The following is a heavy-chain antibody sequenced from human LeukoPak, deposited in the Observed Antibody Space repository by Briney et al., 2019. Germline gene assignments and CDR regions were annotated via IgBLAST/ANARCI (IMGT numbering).Heavy chain of an antibody. CDR2: MYYSGST. J-gene: IGHJ3*02. D-gene: IGHD3-22*01. CDR3: ARGNYYDSRTYYRAFDI. CDR1: SVSLSSYY. Sequence: SETLSLTCTVSSVSLSSYYWSWIRQPPGKGLEWIGYMYYSGSTNYNPSLKSRVTISVGTSKSQFSLKLSSVTAADTAVYYCARGNYYDSRTYYRAFDIWGQGTMVTVSS. V-gene: IGHV4-59*01.